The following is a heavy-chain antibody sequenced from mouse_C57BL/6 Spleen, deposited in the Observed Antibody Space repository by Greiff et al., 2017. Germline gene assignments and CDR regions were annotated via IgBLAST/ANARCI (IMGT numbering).Heavy chain of an antibody. V-gene: IGHV1-59*01. Sequence: QVQLQQPGAELVRPGPSVKLSCKASGYTFTSYWMHWVKQRPGQGLEWIGVIDPSDSYTNYNQKFKGKATLTVDTSSSTAYMQLSSLTSEDSAVYYCARNYFDVWGTGTTVTVSS. CDR1: GYTFTSYW. CDR3: ARNYFDV. J-gene: IGHJ1*03. CDR2: IDPSDSYT.